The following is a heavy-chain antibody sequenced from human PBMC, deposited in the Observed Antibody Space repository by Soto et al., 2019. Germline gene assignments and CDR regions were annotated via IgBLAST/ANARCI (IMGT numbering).Heavy chain of an antibody. CDR3: ARGRYSSSWYRNHYYGMDV. CDR2: TYYRSKWYN. CDR1: GDSVSSNSAA. Sequence: SQTLSLTCAISGDSVSSNSAAWNWIRQSPSRGLEWLGRTYYRSKWYNDYAVSVKSRITINPDTSKNQFSLQLNSVTPEDTAVYYCARGRYSSSWYRNHYYGMDVWGQGTTVTVSS. J-gene: IGHJ6*02. D-gene: IGHD6-13*01. V-gene: IGHV6-1*01.